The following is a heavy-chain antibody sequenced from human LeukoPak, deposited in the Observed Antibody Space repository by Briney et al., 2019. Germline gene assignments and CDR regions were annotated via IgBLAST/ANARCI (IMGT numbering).Heavy chain of an antibody. Sequence: PGGSLRLSCASSGFSFSGYAMIWVRQAPGKGLELVSTISGSGASTFYADSVRGRFITSKDIPSNIVYLQMNSLRAEDTAVYYCAKGSRGYINYYFDYWGQGTLVTVSS. D-gene: IGHD2-2*02. CDR1: GFSFSGYA. CDR2: ISGSGAST. J-gene: IGHJ4*02. CDR3: AKGSRGYINYYFDY. V-gene: IGHV3-23*01.